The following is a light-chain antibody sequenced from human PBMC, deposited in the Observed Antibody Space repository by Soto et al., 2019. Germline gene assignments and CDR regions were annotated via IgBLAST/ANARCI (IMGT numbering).Light chain of an antibody. Sequence: QSVLTHPPSVSGAPGQRVTISCTGSSSNIGAGYDVHWYQQLPGTAPKLLIYGNSNRPSGVPDRFSGSKSGTSASLAITGLQAEDEADYYCKSYDSSLSGWVFGGGTEVTVL. CDR3: KSYDSSLSGWV. J-gene: IGLJ3*02. V-gene: IGLV1-40*01. CDR1: SSNIGAGYD. CDR2: GNS.